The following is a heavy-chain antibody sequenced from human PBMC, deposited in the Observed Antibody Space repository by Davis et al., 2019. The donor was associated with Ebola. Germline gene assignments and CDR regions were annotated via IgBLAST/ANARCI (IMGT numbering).Heavy chain of an antibody. CDR3: ARADGDYSYAMDV. CDR1: GFTFSSYW. CDR2: INSDGSTT. D-gene: IGHD4-17*01. J-gene: IGHJ6*04. Sequence: PGGSLRLSCAASGFTFSSYWMHWVRQAPGKGLVWVSRINSDGSTTGYADSVKGRFTISRDNAKNTLYLQMNSLRAEDTAVYYCARADGDYSYAMDVWGRGTTVTVSS. V-gene: IGHV3-74*01.